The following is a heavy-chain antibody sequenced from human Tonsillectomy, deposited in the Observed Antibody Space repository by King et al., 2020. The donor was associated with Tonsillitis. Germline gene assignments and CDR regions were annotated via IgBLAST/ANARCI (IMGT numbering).Heavy chain of an antibody. V-gene: IGHV3-7*03. D-gene: IGHD2-15*01. CDR3: ARELVVGVAEYFQN. J-gene: IGHJ1*01. CDR2: INLDGSEK. Sequence: VQLVESGGGLVQPGGSLRLSCAASGFTFSRYWMSWLRQAPGKGLEWVANINLDGSEKYYVDSVKGRFTISRDNAKNSLHLQMNSLRVEDAAVYYCARELVVGVAEYFQNWGQGPLLTVSS. CDR1: GFTFSRYW.